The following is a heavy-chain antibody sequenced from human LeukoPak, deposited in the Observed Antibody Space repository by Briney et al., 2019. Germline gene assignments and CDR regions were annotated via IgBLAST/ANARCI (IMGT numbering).Heavy chain of an antibody. Sequence: PGGSLRPSCAASGFTFRSYWMHWVRQAPGKGLEWVSRVIRDGSLTNYADSVKGRFTISRDNAKNTLYLQMSSLRAEDTAVYFCVRDGDDFNFDYWGQGSLVTVSS. D-gene: IGHD5-24*01. CDR3: VRDGDDFNFDY. CDR2: VIRDGSLT. V-gene: IGHV3-74*01. J-gene: IGHJ4*02. CDR1: GFTFRSYW.